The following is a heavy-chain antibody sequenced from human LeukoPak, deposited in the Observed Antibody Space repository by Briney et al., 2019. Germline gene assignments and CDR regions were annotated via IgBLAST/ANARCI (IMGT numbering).Heavy chain of an antibody. CDR2: ISSSSSYI. J-gene: IGHJ4*02. D-gene: IGHD3-3*01. V-gene: IGHV3-21*01. Sequence: PGGTLRLSCAASGFTFSTYGMSWVRQAPGKGLEWVSSISSSSSYIYYADSVKGRFTISRDNAKNTLYLQMNSLRVDDTAVYYCARAHPTYDFWSGYSDHFDWWGPGTLVTVSS. CDR3: ARAHPTYDFWSGYSDHFDW. CDR1: GFTFSTYG.